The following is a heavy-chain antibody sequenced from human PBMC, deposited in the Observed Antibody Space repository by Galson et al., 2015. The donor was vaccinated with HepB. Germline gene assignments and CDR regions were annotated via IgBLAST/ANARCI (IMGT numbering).Heavy chain of an antibody. CDR3: ARDRDSSGWSQFDY. D-gene: IGHD6-19*01. CDR1: GFTFSSYS. Sequence: SLRLSCAASGFTFSSYSINWVRQAPGKGLEWVSSISSSSSYIYYADSVKGRFTISRDNAKNSLYLQMNSLRAEDTAVYYCARDRDSSGWSQFDYWGQGTLVTVSS. J-gene: IGHJ4*02. CDR2: ISSSSSYI. V-gene: IGHV3-21*01.